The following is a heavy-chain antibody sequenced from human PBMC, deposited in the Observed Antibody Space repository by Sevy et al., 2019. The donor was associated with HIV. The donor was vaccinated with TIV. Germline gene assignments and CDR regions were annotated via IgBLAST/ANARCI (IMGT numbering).Heavy chain of an antibody. J-gene: IGHJ4*02. CDR1: GYRFTSHW. V-gene: IGHV5-51*01. D-gene: IGHD3-22*01. CDR2: IYPDDSDT. CDR3: ATSRSGYFDSSGYYIY. Sequence: GESLKISCKGSGYRFTSHWIGWVRHMPGKGLEWMGVIYPDDSDTRYSPSFQGQVTFSADKSISTAYLQWSSLKASDTVVYYCATSRSGYFDSSGYYIYWGQGTLVTVSS.